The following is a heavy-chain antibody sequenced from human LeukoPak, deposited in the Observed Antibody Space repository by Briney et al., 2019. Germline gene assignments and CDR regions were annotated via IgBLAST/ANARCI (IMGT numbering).Heavy chain of an antibody. CDR2: IIPIFGTA. J-gene: IGHJ4*02. CDR1: GGTFSSYA. V-gene: IGHV1-69*13. Sequence: GASVKVSCKASGGTFSSYAISWVRQAPGQGLEWMGGIIPIFGTANYAQKFQGRVTITADESTSTAYMELSSLRSEDTAVYYCYVNYDSRGRNSDYWGQGTLVTVSS. D-gene: IGHD3-22*01. CDR3: YVNYDSRGRNSDY.